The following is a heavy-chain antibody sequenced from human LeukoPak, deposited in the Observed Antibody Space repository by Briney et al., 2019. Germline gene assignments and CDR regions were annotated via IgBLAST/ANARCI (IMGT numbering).Heavy chain of an antibody. CDR2: IYYSGST. D-gene: IGHD6-13*01. Sequence: SETLSLTCTVSGGSISSYYWSWIRQPPGKGLEWIGYIYYSGSTNYNPSLKSRVTISVDTSKNQFSLKLSSVTAADTAVYYCARAEQPYTFDYWGQGTLVTVSS. J-gene: IGHJ4*02. CDR3: ARAEQPYTFDY. V-gene: IGHV4-59*01. CDR1: GGSISSYY.